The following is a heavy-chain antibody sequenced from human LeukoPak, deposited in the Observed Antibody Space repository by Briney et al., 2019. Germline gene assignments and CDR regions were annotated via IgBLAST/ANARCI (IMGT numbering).Heavy chain of an antibody. D-gene: IGHD3-10*01. CDR2: IYYSGST. CDR1: GGSISSGGYY. J-gene: IGHJ5*02. Sequence: SQTLSLTCTVSGGSISSGGYYWSWIRQHPGKGLEWIGYIYYSGSTYYNPSLKSRVTISVDTSKNQFSLKLSSVTAADTAVYYCARATQLLWFGELLPNWFDPWGRGTLVTVSS. CDR3: ARATQLLWFGELLPNWFDP. V-gene: IGHV4-31*03.